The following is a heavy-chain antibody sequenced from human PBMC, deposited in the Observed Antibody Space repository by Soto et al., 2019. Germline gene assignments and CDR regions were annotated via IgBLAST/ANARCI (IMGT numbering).Heavy chain of an antibody. CDR1: GFSLSNARMG. D-gene: IGHD6-13*01. CDR2: IFSNDEK. J-gene: IGHJ4*02. CDR3: ARILGYSSSWYRRLDY. V-gene: IGHV2-26*01. Sequence: QVTLKESGPVLVKPTEPLTLTCTVSGFSLSNARMGVSWIRQPPGKALEWLAHIFSNDEKSYSTSLKSRLTISKDTSKSQVVLTMTNMDPVDTATYYCARILGYSSSWYRRLDYWGQGTLVTVSS.